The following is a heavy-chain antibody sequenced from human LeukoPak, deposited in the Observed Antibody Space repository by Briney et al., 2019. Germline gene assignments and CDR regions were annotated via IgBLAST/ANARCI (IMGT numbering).Heavy chain of an antibody. D-gene: IGHD1-26*01. V-gene: IGHV3-48*02. CDR2: ISSSSSAI. J-gene: IGHJ4*02. CDR3: AGEGAGWGD. Sequence: GGSLRLSCAASGFTFSSYSMNWVRQAPGKGLEWVSYISSSSSAIFYADSVKGRYTISRDNAKNSLFLQMSSLGDEDTAVYYWAGEGAGWGDWSQGTLVTVSS. CDR1: GFTFSSYS.